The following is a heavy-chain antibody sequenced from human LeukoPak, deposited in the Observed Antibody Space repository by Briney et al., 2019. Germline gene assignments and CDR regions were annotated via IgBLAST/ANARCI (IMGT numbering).Heavy chain of an antibody. CDR1: GYTFTSYH. Sequence: ASVKVSCKASGYTFTSYHMHWVRQAPGQGLEWMGIINPSGGSTSYAQKFQGRVTMTRDTSTSTVYMELSSLRSEDTAVYYCARDRKGTWDIVVVPAAKNWFDPWGQGTLVTVSS. CDR3: ARDRKGTWDIVVVPAAKNWFDP. V-gene: IGHV1-46*01. D-gene: IGHD2-2*01. J-gene: IGHJ5*02. CDR2: INPSGGST.